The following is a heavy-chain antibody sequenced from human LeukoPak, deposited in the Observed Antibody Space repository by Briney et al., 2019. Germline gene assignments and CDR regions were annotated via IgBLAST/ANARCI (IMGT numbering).Heavy chain of an antibody. CDR1: GFTVSRNY. J-gene: IGHJ4*02. CDR2: IYSGGTT. V-gene: IGHV3-53*01. CDR3: ARGADGGAYAFGY. D-gene: IGHD5-12*01. Sequence: GGSLRLSCAASGFTVSRNYISWVRQAPGKGLEWVSVIYSGGTTYSADSVKGRFTVSRDNSQNTVYLQMNTLRAEDTALYYCARGADGGAYAFGYWGQGTLVTVSS.